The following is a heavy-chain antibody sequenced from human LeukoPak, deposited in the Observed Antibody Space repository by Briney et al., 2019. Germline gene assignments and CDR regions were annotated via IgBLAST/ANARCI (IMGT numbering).Heavy chain of an antibody. V-gene: IGHV4-59*08. CDR3: ARRYYYDSSGYYNYYYMDV. Sequence: SETLSLTCTVSGGSISRYYWSWVRQPPGKGLEGIGYIYYSGSTNYNPSLKSRVTISVDTSKNQSSLKLSSVTAADTAVYYCARRYYYDSSGYYNYYYMDVWGKGTTVTVSS. CDR2: IYYSGST. J-gene: IGHJ6*03. D-gene: IGHD3-22*01. CDR1: GGSISRYY.